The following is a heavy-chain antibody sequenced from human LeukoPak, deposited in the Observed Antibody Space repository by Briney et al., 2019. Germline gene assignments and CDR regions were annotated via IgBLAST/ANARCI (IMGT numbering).Heavy chain of an antibody. J-gene: IGHJ4*02. CDR1: GYSFTSYW. Sequence: GESLKISCQGSGYSFTSYWIGWVRQMPGKGLEWMGIIYPGDSDTRYSPSFQGQVTISADKSISTAYLQWSSLKASDTAMYHCARAWLGADEDGYFDYWGQGTLVTVSS. CDR2: IYPGDSDT. V-gene: IGHV5-51*01. CDR3: ARAWLGADEDGYFDY. D-gene: IGHD5-12*01.